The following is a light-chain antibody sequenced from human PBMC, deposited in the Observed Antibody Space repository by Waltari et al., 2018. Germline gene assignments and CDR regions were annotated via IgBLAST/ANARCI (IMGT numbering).Light chain of an antibody. J-gene: IGKJ3*01. CDR3: QQYYITPPVT. V-gene: IGKV4-1*01. CDR1: HSRLYSSNNRNS. CDR2: WAS. Sequence: IATAESPGALAVSLRGRATLHARSTHSRLYSSNNRNSLAWYQQKPGQPPKLLIYWASTRESGVPERFSGSGSGTEFTLTISSLQAEDVAVYYCQQYYITPPVTFGPGTKVDIK.